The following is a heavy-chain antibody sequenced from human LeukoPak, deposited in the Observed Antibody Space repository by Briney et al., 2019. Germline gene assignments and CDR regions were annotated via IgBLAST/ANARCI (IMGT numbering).Heavy chain of an antibody. CDR2: ISSNGGST. V-gene: IGHV3-64*01. D-gene: IGHD1-26*01. J-gene: IGHJ4*02. Sequence: GGSLRLSCAASGFTFSSYAMHWVRQAPGKGLEYVSAISSNGGSTYYANSVKGRFTISRDNSKNTLYLQMGSLRAEDVAVYYCARDKGIVGATYFDYWGQGTLVTVSS. CDR3: ARDKGIVGATYFDY. CDR1: GFTFSSYA.